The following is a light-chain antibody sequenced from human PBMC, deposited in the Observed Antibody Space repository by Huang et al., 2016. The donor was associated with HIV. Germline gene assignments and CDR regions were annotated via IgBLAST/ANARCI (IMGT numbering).Light chain of an antibody. J-gene: IGKJ1*01. Sequence: EIVLAQSPVTLSLSPGERATLACRASQSFSVYLAWYQQKAGQPPRLLIYNASDRATGIPARFSGSGSGTDFTLTISSLEPEDFAVYYCQQRSDWSPTFGRGTKVEIK. V-gene: IGKV3-11*01. CDR1: QSFSVY. CDR2: NAS. CDR3: QQRSDWSPT.